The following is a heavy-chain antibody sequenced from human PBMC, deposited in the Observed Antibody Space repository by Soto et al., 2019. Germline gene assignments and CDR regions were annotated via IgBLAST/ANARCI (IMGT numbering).Heavy chain of an antibody. D-gene: IGHD6-13*01. V-gene: IGHV4-34*01. CDR3: SKDSSSWYKAAFDI. CDR2: INHSGST. CDR1: GGSFRGYY. J-gene: IGHJ3*02. Sequence: PATLSLTCAVYGGSFRGYYWSWIRQPPGQGMEWIGEINHSGSTNYNPSLKSRVTISVDTSKNQFSLKLSSVNAADTAVYYWSKDSSSWYKAAFDIWGQGKMVTV.